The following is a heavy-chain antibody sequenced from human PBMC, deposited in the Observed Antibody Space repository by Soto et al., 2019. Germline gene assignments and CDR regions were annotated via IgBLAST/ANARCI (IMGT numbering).Heavy chain of an antibody. J-gene: IGHJ5*02. CDR2: IYHSGST. V-gene: IGHV4-30-2*01. CDR3: ARVPDR. D-gene: IGHD2-2*01. CDR1: GGSISSGGYS. Sequence: QLQLQESGSGLVKPSQTLSLTCAVSGGSISSGGYSWSWIRQPPGKGLEWIGYIYHSGSTYYNPSLXRXXPISADSSKNQFSLKLSSVTAADTAVYHCARVPDRWGQGTLVTVSS.